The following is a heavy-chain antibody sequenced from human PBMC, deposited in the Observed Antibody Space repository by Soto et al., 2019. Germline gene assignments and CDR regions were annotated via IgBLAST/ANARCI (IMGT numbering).Heavy chain of an antibody. J-gene: IGHJ6*02. CDR3: ARGSKLINCSGGSCSYYYGMDV. CDR2: IYYSGST. Sequence: SETLSLTCAVSGGSISSSNWWSWVRQPPGKGLEWIGEIYYSGSTNYNPSLKSRVTISVDTSKNQFSLKLSSVTAADTAVYYCARGSKLINCSGGSCSYYYGMDVWGQGTTVTVSS. V-gene: IGHV4-4*02. CDR1: GGSISSSNW. D-gene: IGHD2-15*01.